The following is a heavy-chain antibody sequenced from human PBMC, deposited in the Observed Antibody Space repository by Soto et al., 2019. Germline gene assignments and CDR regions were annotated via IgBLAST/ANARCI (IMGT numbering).Heavy chain of an antibody. CDR1: RLTVSSYA. D-gene: IGHD3-3*01. CDR2: ISSSSSTI. J-gene: IGHJ6*02. CDR3: ARDLFYYDFWSGYYTRGYYYYYGMDV. Sequence: LRLSCVISRLTVSSYALNWVRQAPGEGLEWVSYISSSSSTIYYADSVKGRFTISRDNAKNSLYLQMNSLRDEDTAVYYCARDLFYYDFWSGYYTRGYYYYYGMDVWGQGTTVTVSS. V-gene: IGHV3-48*02.